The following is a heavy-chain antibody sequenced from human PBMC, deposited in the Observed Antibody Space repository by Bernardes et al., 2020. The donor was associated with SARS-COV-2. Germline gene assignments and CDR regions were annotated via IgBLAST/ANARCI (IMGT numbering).Heavy chain of an antibody. V-gene: IGHV7-4-1*02. CDR2: INTNTGNP. Sequence: ASVKVSCKASGYTFTSYAMSWVRQAPGQGLEWMGCINTNTGNPTYAQGFTGRFVFSLDTPVSTAYLQISSLKAEDTAVYYCARDVTAMAFYWYFDLRGRGTLVTVSS. CDR1: GYTFTSYA. J-gene: IGHJ2*01. D-gene: IGHD5-18*01. CDR3: ARDVTAMAFYWYFDL.